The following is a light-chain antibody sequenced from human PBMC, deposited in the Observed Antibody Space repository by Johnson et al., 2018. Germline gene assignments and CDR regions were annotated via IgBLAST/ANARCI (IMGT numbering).Light chain of an antibody. Sequence: QSVLMQPPSVSAAPGQKVTISCSGSSSNIGNNYVSWYQQLPGTAPKLLIYENNKRPSGIPDRFSGSKSVTSATLDITGLQPVDEAEYYCGTWDSSLSAGNVFGTGTKVTVL. J-gene: IGLJ1*01. V-gene: IGLV1-51*02. CDR3: GTWDSSLSAGNV. CDR2: ENN. CDR1: SSNIGNNY.